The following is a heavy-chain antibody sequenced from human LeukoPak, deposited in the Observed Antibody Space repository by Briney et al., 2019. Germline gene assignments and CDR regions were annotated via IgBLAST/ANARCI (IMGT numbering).Heavy chain of an antibody. CDR1: GYTFTSYY. CDR3: ARDGGSAAFDI. Sequence: ASVKVSCKASGYTFTSYYMHRVRQAPGQGLEWMGIINPSGGSTSYAQKLQGRVTMTTDTSTSTAYMELRSLRSDDTAVYYCARDGGSAAFDIWGQGTMVTVSS. V-gene: IGHV1-46*01. D-gene: IGHD3-16*01. J-gene: IGHJ3*02. CDR2: INPSGGST.